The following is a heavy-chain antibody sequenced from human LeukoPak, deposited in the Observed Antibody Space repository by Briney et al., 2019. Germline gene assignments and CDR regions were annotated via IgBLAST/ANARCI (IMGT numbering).Heavy chain of an antibody. CDR3: ARDRDSYGNGLDY. V-gene: IGHV1-2*02. J-gene: IGHJ4*02. Sequence: ASVKVSCKASGYTFTGYYMHWVRQAPGQGLEWMGWINPNSGGTNYAQKFQGRVTMTRDTSISTAYMELSRLRSDDTAVYYCARDRDSYGNGLDYWSQGTLVTVSS. D-gene: IGHD5-18*01. CDR2: INPNSGGT. CDR1: GYTFTGYY.